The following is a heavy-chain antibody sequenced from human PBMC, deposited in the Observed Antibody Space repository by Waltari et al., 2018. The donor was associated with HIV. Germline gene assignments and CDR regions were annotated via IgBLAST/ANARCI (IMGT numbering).Heavy chain of an antibody. CDR2: LTKDGRNA. D-gene: IGHD3-16*01. Sequence: EVQLVESGGGLVPPGESLRLSCVASGFNLTDYWMHWVRQVPGKGPLGVSRLTKDGRNAIYADSVKGRVTISRDIANNTLYLELRRVGVEDSGVYYCVRNEVWQRFHYFEHWGQGTLVTVSS. J-gene: IGHJ1*01. CDR3: VRNEVWQRFHYFEH. CDR1: GFNLTDYW. V-gene: IGHV3-74*01.